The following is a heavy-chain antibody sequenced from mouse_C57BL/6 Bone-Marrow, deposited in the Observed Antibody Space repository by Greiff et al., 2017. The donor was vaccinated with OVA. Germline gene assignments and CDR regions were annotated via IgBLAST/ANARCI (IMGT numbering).Heavy chain of an antibody. CDR1: GYTFTSYW. J-gene: IGHJ1*03. Sequence: VQLQQSGAELVRPGSSVKLSCKASGYTFTSYWMHWVKQRPIQGLEWIGNIDPSDSETHYNQKFKDKATLTVDKSSSTAYMQLSSLTSEDSAVYYCARGDYRDWYFDVWGTGTTVTVSS. CDR2: IDPSDSET. V-gene: IGHV1-52*01. CDR3: ARGDYRDWYFDV. D-gene: IGHD2-14*01.